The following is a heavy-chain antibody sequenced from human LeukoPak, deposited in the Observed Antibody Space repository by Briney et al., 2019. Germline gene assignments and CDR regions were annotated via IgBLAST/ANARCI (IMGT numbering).Heavy chain of an antibody. J-gene: IGHJ4*02. CDR2: ISAYNANT. CDR1: GYTFTSYG. Sequence: ASVKVSCKASGYTFTSYGISWVRQAPGQGLEWMGWISAYNANTNYAQKLQGRVTMTTDTSTSTAYMELRSLRSDDTAVYYCARLRITMVRGVIIGGDYFDYWGQGTLVTVSS. V-gene: IGHV1-18*04. D-gene: IGHD3-10*01. CDR3: ARLRITMVRGVIIGGDYFDY.